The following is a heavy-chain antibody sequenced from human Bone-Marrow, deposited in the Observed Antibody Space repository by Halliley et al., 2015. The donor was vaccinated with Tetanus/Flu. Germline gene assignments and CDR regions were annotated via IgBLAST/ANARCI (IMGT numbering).Heavy chain of an antibody. CDR3: ARLAVAPTGNLFDK. D-gene: IGHD6-19*01. V-gene: IGHV4-39*01. CDR1: GGSISSSSFY. J-gene: IGHJ4*02. Sequence: GLVKPSETLSLTCSVSGGSISSSSFYWCWVRQPPGKGPEWIGSINYSGNTYYTTSLKSRVTISVDTSKNQLSLKVSSVTAADTAVYYCARLAVAPTGNLFDKWGQGTLVTVSS. CDR2: INYSGNT.